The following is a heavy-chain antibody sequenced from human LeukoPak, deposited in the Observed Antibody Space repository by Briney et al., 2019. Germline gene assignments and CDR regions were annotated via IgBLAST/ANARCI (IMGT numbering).Heavy chain of an antibody. CDR1: GFTYNNYY. V-gene: IGHV3-7*01. J-gene: IGHJ5*02. Sequence: QAGGTLRLSXAASGFTYNNYYMSWVRQAPGKGLEWVANINQDGSRRYYMDSVKGRFTISRDNAKKSVYLQMDSLRAEDTAVYYCARSLWPEDLWGQGTLVTVSS. CDR2: INQDGSRR. CDR3: ARSLWPEDL. D-gene: IGHD2/OR15-2a*01.